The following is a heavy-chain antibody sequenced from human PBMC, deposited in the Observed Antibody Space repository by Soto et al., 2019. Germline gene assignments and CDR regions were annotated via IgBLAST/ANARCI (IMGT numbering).Heavy chain of an antibody. CDR2: IYSGGST. CDR1: GFTVSSNY. D-gene: IGHD3-10*01. Sequence: EVQLVETGGGLIQPGGSLKLSCAASGFTVSSNYMSWVRQAPGKGLEWVSVIYSGGSTYYADSVKGRFTISRDNSKNTLYLQMNSLRAEATAVYYCARETRSSGSGNWGQGTLVTVSS. V-gene: IGHV3-53*02. CDR3: ARETRSSGSGN. J-gene: IGHJ4*02.